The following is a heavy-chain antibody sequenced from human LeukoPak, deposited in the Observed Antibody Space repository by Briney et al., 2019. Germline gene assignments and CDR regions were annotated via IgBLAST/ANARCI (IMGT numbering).Heavy chain of an antibody. CDR2: ILSDGSST. Sequence: GGSLRLSCAASGFTFTSFWMHWVRQVPGKGLVWVSHILSDGSSTSYADSVKGRFTISRDNAKNTVYLQMNSLRAEDTAVYYCARGGSGCFDYWGQGSLVTVSS. J-gene: IGHJ4*02. CDR1: GFTFTSFW. V-gene: IGHV3-74*01. CDR3: ARGGSGCFDY. D-gene: IGHD6-19*01.